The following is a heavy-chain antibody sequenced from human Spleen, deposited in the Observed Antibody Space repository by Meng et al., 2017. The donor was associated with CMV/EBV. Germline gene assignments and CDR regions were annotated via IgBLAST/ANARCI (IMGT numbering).Heavy chain of an antibody. V-gene: IGHV1-69*05. J-gene: IGHJ6*02. CDR2: ISPLFGTT. D-gene: IGHD1-26*01. CDR3: ARDRLLTSPVRAGYFYYGIDV. CDR1: GGTFTKYG. Sequence: SVKVSCKVSGGTFTKYGINWVRQAPGQGLEWMGGISPLFGTTNYSQRFQDRVTFPTDESTSTVYMELSSLTSDDTAVYYCARDRLLTSPVRAGYFYYGIDVWGQGTTVTVSS.